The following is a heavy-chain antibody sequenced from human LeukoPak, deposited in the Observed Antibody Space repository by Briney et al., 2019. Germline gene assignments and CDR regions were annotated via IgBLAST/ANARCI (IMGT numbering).Heavy chain of an antibody. CDR2: ISSSGSYI. CDR1: GFTFSSYS. J-gene: IGHJ4*02. Sequence: PGGSLRLSCAASGFTFSSYSMNWVRQAPGKGLEWVSSISSSGSYIYYADSVKGRFTISRDNAKNSLYLQMNSLRAEDTAIYYCARRGYYDNSGYDYWGQGTLVTVSS. D-gene: IGHD3-22*01. CDR3: ARRGYYDNSGYDY. V-gene: IGHV3-21*01.